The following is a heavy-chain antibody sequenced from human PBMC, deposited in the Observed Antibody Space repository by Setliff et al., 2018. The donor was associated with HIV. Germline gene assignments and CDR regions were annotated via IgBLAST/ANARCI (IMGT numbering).Heavy chain of an antibody. CDR2: IKQDGREQ. D-gene: IGHD2-2*01. CDR3: ARVRCGSTDCH. CDR1: GFTFSNYW. V-gene: IGHV3-7*03. Sequence: GSLRLSCAVSGFTFSNYWWSWLRQAPGKGLEWVANIKQDGREQNYVDSVKGRFTISRDNAKNSLYLQMNSLRAEDTAVYYCARVRCGSTDCHWGPGTLVTVPQ. J-gene: IGHJ4*02.